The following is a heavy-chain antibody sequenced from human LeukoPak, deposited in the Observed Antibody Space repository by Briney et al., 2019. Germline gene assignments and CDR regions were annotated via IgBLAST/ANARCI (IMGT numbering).Heavy chain of an antibody. CDR1: GFTSTNYA. CDR3: AKGAYDYIEIGYFDS. J-gene: IGHJ4*02. Sequence: HTGGSLRLSCAASGFTSTNYAMNWVRQAPGKGLEWVSVLIGSSGSTDYADSVKGRFTISRDNSKNTLFLQMNSLRAEDTVIYYCAKGAYDYIEIGYFDSWGQGTLVTVSS. D-gene: IGHD5-12*01. V-gene: IGHV3-23*01. CDR2: LIGSSGST.